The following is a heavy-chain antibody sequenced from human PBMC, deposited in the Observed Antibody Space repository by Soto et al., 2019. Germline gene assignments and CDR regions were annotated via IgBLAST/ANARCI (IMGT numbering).Heavy chain of an antibody. J-gene: IGHJ6*02. D-gene: IGHD6-13*01. Sequence: SVKVSCKASGGTFSSYAISWVRQAPGQGLEWMGGIIPIFGTANYAQKFQGRVTITADESTSTAYMELSSLRSEDTAVYYCARVFRPGIEKFYGMDVGGQGTRVTVSS. CDR1: GGTFSSYA. CDR3: ARVFRPGIEKFYGMDV. CDR2: IIPIFGTA. V-gene: IGHV1-69*13.